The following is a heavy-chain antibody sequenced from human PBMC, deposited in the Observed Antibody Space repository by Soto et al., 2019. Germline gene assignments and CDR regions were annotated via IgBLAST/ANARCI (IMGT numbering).Heavy chain of an antibody. D-gene: IGHD2-21*01. V-gene: IGHV3-23*01. CDR2: ISGSGSSK. CDR1: GFTFSSYA. CDR3: AKALWSHCGGDCYCDY. Sequence: GGSLRLSCAASGFTFSSYAMSWVRQAPGKGLEWVSAISGSGSSKYYADSVKGRFTISRDNSKNTLYLQMNSLRAEDTAVYYCAKALWSHCGGDCYCDYWGQGTLVTVSS. J-gene: IGHJ4*02.